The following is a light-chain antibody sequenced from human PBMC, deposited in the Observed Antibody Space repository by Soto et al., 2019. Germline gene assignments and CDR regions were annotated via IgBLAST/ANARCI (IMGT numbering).Light chain of an antibody. V-gene: IGLV3-1*01. CDR3: QAWDTSTVL. CDR1: KLGNKY. Sequence: SYELTQPPSVSVSPGQTASITCSGDKLGNKYACWYQQKPGQSPVLVIYEDRKRPSGIPERFSGSNSGNTATLTISGTQAMDGADYYCQAWDTSTVLFGGGTKLTVL. J-gene: IGLJ2*01. CDR2: EDR.